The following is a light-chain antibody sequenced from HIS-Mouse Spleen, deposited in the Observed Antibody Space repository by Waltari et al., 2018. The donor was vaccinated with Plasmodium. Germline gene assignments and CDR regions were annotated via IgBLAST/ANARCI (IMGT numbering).Light chain of an antibody. J-gene: IGLJ3*02. CDR3: YSTDSSGNHRV. CDR1: ALPKKY. V-gene: IGLV3-10*01. Sequence: SYELTQPPSVSVSPGQTARINCSGDALPKKYAYWYQQKSGKAPVLGIYEDSKRPPGIPERFSGSSSGTMATLTISGAQVEDEADYYCYSTDSSGNHRVFGGGTKLTVL. CDR2: EDS.